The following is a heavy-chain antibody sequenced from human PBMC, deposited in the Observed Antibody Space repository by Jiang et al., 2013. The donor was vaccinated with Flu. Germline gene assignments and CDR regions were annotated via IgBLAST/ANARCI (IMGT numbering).Heavy chain of an antibody. J-gene: IGHJ4*02. CDR1: GGSISSSSYY. CDR3: ARSGSYSYYFDY. Sequence: GSGLVKPSETLSLTCTVSGGSISSSSYYWGWIRQPPGKGLEWIGSIYYSGSTYYNPSLKSRVTISVDTSKNQFSLKLSSVTAADTAVYYCARSGSYSYYFDYWGQGTLVTVSS. D-gene: IGHD1-26*01. CDR2: IYYSGST. V-gene: IGHV4-39*01.